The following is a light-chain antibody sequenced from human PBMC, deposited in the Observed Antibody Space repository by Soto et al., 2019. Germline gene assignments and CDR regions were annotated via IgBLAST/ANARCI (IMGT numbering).Light chain of an antibody. V-gene: IGKV1-5*01. J-gene: IGKJ1*01. CDR2: DVS. CDR3: QHYKMYSPWP. Sequence: DVKMNQSPATVSAYVGDSVTITCRASQSITTWLAWYQQRPGKAPKLLIYDVSSLQSGVPSRFSGSGSGTEFTLTISSLQPDDFATYYCQHYKMYSPWPFGQGTKVAI. CDR1: QSITTW.